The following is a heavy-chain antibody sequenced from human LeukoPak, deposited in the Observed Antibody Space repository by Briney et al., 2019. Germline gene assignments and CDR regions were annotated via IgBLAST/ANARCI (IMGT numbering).Heavy chain of an antibody. CDR1: GYSISSSNW. V-gene: IGHV4-28*01. J-gene: IGHJ6*03. CDR3: ARHPGYYYYYMDV. CDR2: IYYSGST. Sequence: SDTLSLTCAVSGYSISSSNWWGWIRQPPGKGLEWIGSIYYSGSTYYNPSLKSRVTISVDTSKNQFSLKLSSVTAADTAVYYCARHPGYYYYYMDVWGKGTTVTISS.